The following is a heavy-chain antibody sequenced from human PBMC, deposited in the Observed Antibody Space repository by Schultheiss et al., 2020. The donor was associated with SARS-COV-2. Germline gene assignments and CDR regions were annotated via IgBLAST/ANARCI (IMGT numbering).Heavy chain of an antibody. V-gene: IGHV3-23*01. CDR2: ISDSSGST. D-gene: IGHD2-15*01. J-gene: IGHJ4*02. CDR1: GFTFSSYA. Sequence: GGSLRLSCAASGFTFSSYAMSWVRQAPGKGLEWVSGISDSSGSTYYADSVKGRFTISRDNSKNTLSLQADSLRAEDTAVYYCAKMGERVVAATSPFDYWGQGTLVTVSS. CDR3: AKMGERVVAATSPFDY.